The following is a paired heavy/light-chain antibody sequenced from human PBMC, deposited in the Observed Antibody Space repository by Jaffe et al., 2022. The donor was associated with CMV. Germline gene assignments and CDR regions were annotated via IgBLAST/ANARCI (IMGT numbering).Heavy chain of an antibody. J-gene: IGHJ4*02. CDR1: GYTFSTYG. CDR2: ISPYNANT. V-gene: IGHV1-18*04. D-gene: IGHD6-19*01. Sequence: QVQLAQSGAEVKKPGASVKVSCKASGYTFSTYGITWVRQAPGQGLEWMGWISPYNANTNYAQKLQGRVTMTTDTSTRTAYLELRSLRSDDTAVYYCARDSGRAAVAGIPGNWGQGTLVTVSS. CDR3: ARDSGRAAVAGIPGN.
Light chain of an antibody. Sequence: SYELTQPPSVSVSPGQTARITCSGDALPKKNAYWYQQKSGQAPVLVIYEDNKRPSVIPERFSGSSSGTMATLTISGAQMEDEAEYYCYSTDSSGNHRVFGGGTRLTVL. CDR2: EDN. CDR1: ALPKKN. V-gene: IGLV3-10*01. CDR3: YSTDSSGNHRV. J-gene: IGLJ3*02.